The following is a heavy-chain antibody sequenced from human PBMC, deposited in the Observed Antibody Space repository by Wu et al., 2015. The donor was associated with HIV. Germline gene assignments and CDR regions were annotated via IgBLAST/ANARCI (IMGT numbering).Heavy chain of an antibody. CDR1: GYTFTGYY. V-gene: IGHV1-2*02. CDR3: ARALNNWNDRDYYYYGMDV. CDR2: INPNSGGT. Sequence: QVQLVQSGAEVKKPGASVKVSCKASGYTFTGYYMHWVRQAPGQGLEWMGWINPNSGGTNYAQKFQGRVTMTRDTSISTAYMELSRLRSDDTAVYYCARALNNWNDRDYYYYGMDVWGQGTTVTVSS. D-gene: IGHD1-20*01. J-gene: IGHJ6*02.